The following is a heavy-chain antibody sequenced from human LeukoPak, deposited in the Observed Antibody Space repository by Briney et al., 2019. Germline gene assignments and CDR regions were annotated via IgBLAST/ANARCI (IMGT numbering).Heavy chain of an antibody. CDR3: ARDPAEADC. CDR2: INGGGNT. CDR1: GSTFSGYA. Sequence: PGGSLRLSCAASGSTFSGYAMNWVRQAPGKGLEWVSSINGGGNTFYADSVKGRFAISRDNAKNSLYLQMNGLRAEDTAVYYCARDPAEADCWGQGTLVTVSS. V-gene: IGHV3-21*06. J-gene: IGHJ4*02.